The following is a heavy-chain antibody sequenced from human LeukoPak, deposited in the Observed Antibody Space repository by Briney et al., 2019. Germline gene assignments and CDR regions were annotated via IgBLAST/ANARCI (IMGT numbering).Heavy chain of an antibody. D-gene: IGHD5-18*01. CDR2: INHSGST. CDR1: GGSFSAYY. V-gene: IGHV4-34*01. J-gene: IGHJ5*02. Sequence: SETLSLTCAVYGGSFSAYYWTWIPPPPGKGLEWSGEINHSGSTNYNPSLRSRVTISVDTSYKQFSLRLSSVTAADTAVYYCAPRGDIEHSYVYGKWFDPWGQGTRVTVSS. CDR3: APRGDIEHSYVYGKWFDP.